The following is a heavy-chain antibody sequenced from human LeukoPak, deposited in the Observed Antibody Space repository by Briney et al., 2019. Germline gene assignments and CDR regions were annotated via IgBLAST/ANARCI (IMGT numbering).Heavy chain of an antibody. CDR2: ISHSGIT. V-gene: IGHV4-4*02. CDR3: AGGHFDWLLPIDY. CDR1: GVSISTSCW. J-gene: IGHJ4*02. Sequence: PSETLSLTCAVSGVSISTSCWWSWVRQPPGRGLEWIGEISHSGITTYIPFLKSRVTISVDTSKNQFSLKLSSVTAADTAVYYCAGGHFDWLLPIDYWGQGTLVTVSS. D-gene: IGHD3-9*01.